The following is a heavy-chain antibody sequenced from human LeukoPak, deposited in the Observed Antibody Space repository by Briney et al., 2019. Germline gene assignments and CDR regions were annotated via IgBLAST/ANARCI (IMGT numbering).Heavy chain of an antibody. Sequence: SETLSLTCTVSGGSITSNDYCWGWIRQPPGKGLEWIGSMYYFGTTYYNPSLKSRVTMSVDTSKNQFSLKLRSVTAADTAVYYCARTTEGGYSYGYFYYYYMDVWGKGTTVTISS. V-gene: IGHV4-39*07. CDR1: GGSITSNDYC. J-gene: IGHJ6*03. CDR2: MYYFGTT. CDR3: ARTTEGGYSYGYFYYYYMDV. D-gene: IGHD5-18*01.